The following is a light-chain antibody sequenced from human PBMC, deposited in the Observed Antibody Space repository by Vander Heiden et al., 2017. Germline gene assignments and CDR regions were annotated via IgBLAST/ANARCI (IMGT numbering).Light chain of an antibody. J-gene: IGLJ3*02. V-gene: IGLV2-8*01. CDR1: NSDVGAYNY. CDR2: EVN. Sequence: QSALTQPPSSSGSPGQSVTISCAGTNSDVGAYNYGSWYQQYAGKAPKLMIYEVNKRPSGVPDRFSGSKFGNTAYLTVSGLQAEDEADYYGSSFAGSRVFGGGTKLTVL. CDR3: SSFAGSRV.